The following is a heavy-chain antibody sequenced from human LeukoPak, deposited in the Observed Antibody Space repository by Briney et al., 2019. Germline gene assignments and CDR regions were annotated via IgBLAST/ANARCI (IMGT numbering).Heavy chain of an antibody. CDR3: ARSSSWYGTNY. V-gene: IGHV4-59*01. CDR1: GGSISGFY. CDR2: ISDNGAT. D-gene: IGHD6-13*01. J-gene: IGHJ4*02. Sequence: SETLSLTCTVSGGSISGFYWSWIRQPPGKGLEWIGYISDNGATTYNPSLKSRVTISIDMSNNHFSLKLSSVTAADTALYYCARSSSWYGTNYWGQGTLVTVSS.